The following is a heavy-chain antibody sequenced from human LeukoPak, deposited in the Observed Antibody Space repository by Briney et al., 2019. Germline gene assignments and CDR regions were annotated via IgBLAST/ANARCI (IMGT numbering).Heavy chain of an antibody. J-gene: IGHJ4*02. V-gene: IGHV3-30*04. CDR2: ISYDGSNK. CDR3: ARDGGSGSYFDY. D-gene: IGHD3-10*01. CDR1: GFTFSSYA. Sequence: PGGSLRLSCAASGFTFSSYAMHWVRQAPGKGLEWVAVISYDGSNKYYADSVKGRFTISRDNSKNTLYLQMNSLRADDTAVYYCARDGGSGSYFDYWGQGTLVTVSS.